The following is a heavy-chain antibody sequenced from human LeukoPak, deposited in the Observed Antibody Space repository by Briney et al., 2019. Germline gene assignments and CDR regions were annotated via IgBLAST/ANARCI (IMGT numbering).Heavy chain of an antibody. V-gene: IGHV4-59*08. CDR3: ARHRNNIWNFFEY. CDR2: IYSSGST. CDR1: VCPLSSYH. D-gene: IGHD1/OR15-1a*01. Sequence: SEALPLTCTVPVCPLSSYHWSWIRQTTGKGLEWIGSIYSSGSTNYNPTLKSRVTISIDTSKKQFSLNLSSVSAADTAVYYCARHRNNIWNFFEYWGQGTLVTVSS. J-gene: IGHJ4*02.